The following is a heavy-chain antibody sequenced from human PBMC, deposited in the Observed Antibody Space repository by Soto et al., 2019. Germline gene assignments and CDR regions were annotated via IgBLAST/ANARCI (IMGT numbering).Heavy chain of an antibody. D-gene: IGHD6-13*01. CDR2: ISYDGSNK. CDR1: GFTFSSYG. CDR3: AKDRRPAGYYYYYMDV. J-gene: IGHJ6*03. Sequence: VQLVESGGGVVQPGRSLRLSCAASGFTFSSYGMHWVRQAPGKGLEWVAVISYDGSNKYYADSVKGRFTISRDNSKNTLYLQMNSLRAEDTAVYYCAKDRRPAGYYYYYMDVWGKGTTVTVSS. V-gene: IGHV3-30*18.